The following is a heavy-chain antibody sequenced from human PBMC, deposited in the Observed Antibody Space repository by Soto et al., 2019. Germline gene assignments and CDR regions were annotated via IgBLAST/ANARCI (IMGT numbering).Heavy chain of an antibody. V-gene: IGHV3-9*01. CDR2: INWDSGDI. Sequence: GGSLRLSCVVSGISFDDYAMHWVRQVPGKGLEWVSGINWDSGDIGYADSVKGRFTISRDNAKNSLYLQMNSLRTEDTALYYCAKDTAPGFYDANGHLDYWGQGTPVTVS. J-gene: IGHJ4*02. CDR3: AKDTAPGFYDANGHLDY. CDR1: GISFDDYA. D-gene: IGHD2-8*01.